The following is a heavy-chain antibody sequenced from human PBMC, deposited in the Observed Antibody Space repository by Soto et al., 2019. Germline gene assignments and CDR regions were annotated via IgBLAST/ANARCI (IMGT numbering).Heavy chain of an antibody. CDR3: AKEDDSVVVPAAIWFDA. D-gene: IGHD2-2*01. CDR1: GFTFSSYA. J-gene: IGHJ5*02. V-gene: IGHV3-23*01. Sequence: GGSLRLSCAASGFTFSSYAMSWVRQAPGKGLEWVSAISSSGGSTYYADSVKGRFTISRDNSKNTLYLQMNSLRAEDTAVYYCAKEDDSVVVPAAIWFDAWGQGTLVTVSS. CDR2: ISSSGGST.